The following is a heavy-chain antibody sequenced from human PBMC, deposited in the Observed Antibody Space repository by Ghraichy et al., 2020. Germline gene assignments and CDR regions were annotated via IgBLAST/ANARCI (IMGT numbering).Heavy chain of an antibody. Sequence: ASVKVSCKASGYSFTSYDINWVRQAPGQGLEWMGWMNPNSGNTGYAQKFQDRVTMTRNTSISTAYMELSSLRSDDTAVYYCARGVAPSGSRWGSTIHWYFVKWGRGTLVTFSP. CDR3: ARGVAPSGSRWGSTIHWYFVK. V-gene: IGHV1-8*02. J-gene: IGHJ2*01. D-gene: IGHD5-24*01. CDR1: GYSFTSYD. CDR2: MNPNSGNT.